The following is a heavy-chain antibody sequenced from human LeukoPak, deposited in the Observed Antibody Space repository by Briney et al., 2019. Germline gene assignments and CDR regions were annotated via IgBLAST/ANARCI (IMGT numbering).Heavy chain of an antibody. D-gene: IGHD3-16*01. CDR2: ISSSSSYI. J-gene: IGHJ3*02. CDR1: GFTFSSYS. Sequence: GGSLRLSCAASGFTFSSYSMNWVRQAPGKGLEWVSSISSSSSYIYYAGSVKGRFTISRDNAKNSLYLQMNSLRAEDTAVYYCARGGRGLSKNAFDIWGQGTMVTVSS. CDR3: ARGGRGLSKNAFDI. V-gene: IGHV3-21*01.